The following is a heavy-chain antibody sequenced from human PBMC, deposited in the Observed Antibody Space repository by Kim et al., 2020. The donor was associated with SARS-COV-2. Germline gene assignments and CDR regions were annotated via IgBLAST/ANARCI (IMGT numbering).Heavy chain of an antibody. D-gene: IGHD3-10*02. J-gene: IGHJ3*02. CDR2: IYHSGST. V-gene: IGHV4-4*02. CDR1: GGSISSSNW. Sequence: SETLSLTCAVSGGSISSSNWWSWVRQPPGKGLEWIGEIYHSGSTNYNPSLKSRVTISVDKSKNQFSLKLSSVTAADTAVYYCARDTHSGYYSVDAFDIWGQGTMVTVSS. CDR3: ARDTHSGYYSVDAFDI.